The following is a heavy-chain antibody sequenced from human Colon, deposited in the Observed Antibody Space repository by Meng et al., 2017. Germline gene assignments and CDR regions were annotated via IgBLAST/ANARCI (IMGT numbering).Heavy chain of an antibody. D-gene: IGHD1-26*01. V-gene: IGHV4-61*01. CDR1: GGSVSSGNHY. J-gene: IGHJ4*02. CDR2: IDYSRSI. Sequence: QVQLQWAGPGLLRPSETLSLTCTVSGGSVSSGNHYWGWIRQPPGKGLEWIGYIDYSRSINYYPSLKSRVTMSVDTSKNQLSLKLSSVTAGDTAVYYCAGGPWEFDYWDRGILVTVSS. CDR3: AGGPWEFDY.